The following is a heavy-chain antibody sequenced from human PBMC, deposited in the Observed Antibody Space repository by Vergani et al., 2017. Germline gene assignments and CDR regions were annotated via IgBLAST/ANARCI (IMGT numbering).Heavy chain of an antibody. J-gene: IGHJ2*01. V-gene: IGHV4-59*08. CDR2: IYYSGST. Sequence: QVQLQESGPGLVKPSETLSLTCTVSGGSISSYYWSWIRQPPGKGLEWIGYIYYSGSTNYNPSLKSRVTISVDTSKNQFSLKLSSVTAADTAVYYCAGRRATTSYWYFDLWGRGTLVTVSS. CDR1: GGSISSYY. CDR3: AGRRATTSYWYFDL. D-gene: IGHD5-12*01.